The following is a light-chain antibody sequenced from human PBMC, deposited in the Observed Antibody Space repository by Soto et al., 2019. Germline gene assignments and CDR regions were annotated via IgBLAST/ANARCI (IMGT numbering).Light chain of an antibody. CDR3: NSYGSSSTYV. V-gene: IGLV2-14*01. J-gene: IGLJ1*01. CDR2: DVS. CDR1: SSDVGGYNY. Sequence: QSALTQPASVSGSPGQSITISCTGTSSDVGGYNYVSWYQQHPGKAPKLMIYDVSNRPSGVSNRFCGSKSGSTASLTISGLQAEDEADYYCNSYGSSSTYVFGTGTKLTVL.